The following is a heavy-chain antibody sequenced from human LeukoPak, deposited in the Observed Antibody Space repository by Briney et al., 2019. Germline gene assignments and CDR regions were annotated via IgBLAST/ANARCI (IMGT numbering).Heavy chain of an antibody. Sequence: SETLSLTCTVSGGSISSYYWSWIRQPPGKGLEWIGDIYYSGSTNYNPSLKSRVTISVDTSKNQFSLKLSSVTAADTAVYYCARARGSGSYYNVLYYGMDVWGQGATVTVSS. CDR3: ARARGSGSYYNVLYYGMDV. D-gene: IGHD3-10*01. J-gene: IGHJ6*02. CDR2: IYYSGST. V-gene: IGHV4-59*01. CDR1: GGSISSYY.